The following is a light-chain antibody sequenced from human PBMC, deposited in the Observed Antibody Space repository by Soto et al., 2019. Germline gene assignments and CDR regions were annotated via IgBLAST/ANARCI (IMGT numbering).Light chain of an antibody. CDR2: DAS. V-gene: IGKV3-15*01. CDR3: QQYNSWPLT. CDR1: QRISRN. Sequence: IVMTQSASPLSESPGESATLSCRASQRISRNLAWYQQKHGQAPRLLIYDASTRATAIPARFSGSGYETEFTLTISSLQSEDSAVYYCQQYNSWPLTFGGGTKVDIK. J-gene: IGKJ4*01.